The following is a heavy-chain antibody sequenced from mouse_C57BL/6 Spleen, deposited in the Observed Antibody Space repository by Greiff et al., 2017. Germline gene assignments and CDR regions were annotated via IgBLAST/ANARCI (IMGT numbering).Heavy chain of an antibody. CDR1: GYTFTSYC. D-gene: IGHD1-1*01. J-gene: IGHJ4*01. Sequence: QVQLQQPGAELVMPGASVKLSCKASGYTFTSYCMHWVKQRPGQGLEWIGEIYPSDSYTNYNQKFKGKSTLTVDKSSSTAYMQRSSLTSEDSADYYCARCDSSYGGAMDYWGQGTSVTVSS. CDR3: ARCDSSYGGAMDY. V-gene: IGHV1-69*01. CDR2: IYPSDSYT.